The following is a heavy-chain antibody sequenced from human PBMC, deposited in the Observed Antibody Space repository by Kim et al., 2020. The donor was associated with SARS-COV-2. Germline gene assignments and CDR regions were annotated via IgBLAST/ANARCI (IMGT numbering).Heavy chain of an antibody. J-gene: IGHJ4*02. D-gene: IGHD5-18*01. CDR3: ATIDDGYTFGYGPFDS. V-gene: IGHV3-30*07. Sequence: VKGRFTISRDKSKNTLHLQMNSLRTEDTAVYYCATIDDGYTFGYGPFDSWGQGTPVTVSS.